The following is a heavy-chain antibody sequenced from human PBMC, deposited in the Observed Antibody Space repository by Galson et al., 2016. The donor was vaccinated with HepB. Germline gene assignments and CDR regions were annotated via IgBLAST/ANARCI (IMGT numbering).Heavy chain of an antibody. D-gene: IGHD6-13*01. CDR1: GFTFSYYS. Sequence: SLRLSCAASGFTFSYYSMNWVRQAPGKGLEWVSSISSSSSDIYYADSAKGRFTTSRDNAKSSLYLQMNSLRAEDTAVYYCARDLIAAAGRTFYYYYYYMDVWGKGTTVTVSS. CDR3: ARDLIAAAGRTFYYYYYYMDV. J-gene: IGHJ6*03. CDR2: ISSSSSDI. V-gene: IGHV3-21*01.